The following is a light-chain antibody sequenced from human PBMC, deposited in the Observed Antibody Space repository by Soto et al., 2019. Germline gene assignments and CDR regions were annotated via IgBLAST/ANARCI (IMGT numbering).Light chain of an antibody. Sequence: QSVLTQPASVSGSPGQSITISCTGTSSDIGRYNYVSWFQQHPGKVPKLVIFEVNYRPPGVSDRFSGSKSGNTASLTITGLQAEDEADYYCTSCITANTRCVFGSGTKLTVL. CDR2: EVN. CDR3: TSCITANTRCV. V-gene: IGLV2-14*01. J-gene: IGLJ1*01. CDR1: SSDIGRYNY.